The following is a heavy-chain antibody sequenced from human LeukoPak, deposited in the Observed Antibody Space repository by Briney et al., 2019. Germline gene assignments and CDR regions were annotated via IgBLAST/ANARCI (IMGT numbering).Heavy chain of an antibody. CDR1: GGFISSGGYS. Sequence: SQTLSLTCAVSGGFISSGGYSWSWIRQPPGKGLEWIGYIYHSGSTYYNPSLKSRVTISVDRSKNQFSLKLSSVTAADTAVYYCARAYGSGRRIVWDYWGQGTLVTVSS. CDR2: IYHSGST. V-gene: IGHV4-30-2*01. D-gene: IGHD3-10*01. CDR3: ARAYGSGRRIVWDY. J-gene: IGHJ4*02.